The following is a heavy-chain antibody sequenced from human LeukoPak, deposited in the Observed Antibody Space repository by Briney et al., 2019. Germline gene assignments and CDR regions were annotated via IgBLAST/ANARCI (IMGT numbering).Heavy chain of an antibody. Sequence: PSETLSLTCTVSGASISSYYWTWTRQPAGEGLEWIGRIYTSGSTNYNPSLKSRVTMSVDTSKNQFSLKLSSVTAADTAVYYFARARGGSGSYGHFDYWGQGTLVTVSS. J-gene: IGHJ4*02. D-gene: IGHD1-26*01. CDR1: GASISSYY. CDR2: IYTSGST. V-gene: IGHV4-4*07. CDR3: ARARGGSGSYGHFDY.